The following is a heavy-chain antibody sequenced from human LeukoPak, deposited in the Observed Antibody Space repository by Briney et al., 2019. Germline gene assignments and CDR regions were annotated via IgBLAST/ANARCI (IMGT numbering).Heavy chain of an antibody. D-gene: IGHD2-21*02. CDR2: MYYGGST. V-gene: IGHV4-59*12. CDR3: ARALSNCGGDCYPPSKYFDF. J-gene: IGHJ4*02. CDR1: GGSITSSY. Sequence: SETLSLTCTVSGGSITSSYWNWIRQPPGKGLEWIGYMYYGGSTKYNPSLNSRVTMSIDTSKNQFSLKLRSVTAADTAVYYCARALSNCGGDCYPPSKYFDFWGQGILAAVSS.